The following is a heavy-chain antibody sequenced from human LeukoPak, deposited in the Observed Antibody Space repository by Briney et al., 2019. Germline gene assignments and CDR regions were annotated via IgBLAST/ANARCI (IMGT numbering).Heavy chain of an antibody. J-gene: IGHJ5*02. V-gene: IGHV1-18*01. D-gene: IGHD4-17*01. CDR1: GYTFTSYG. CDR2: ISAYNGNT. Sequence: ASVKVSCKASGYTFTSYGISWVRQAPGQGFEWMGWISAYNGNTNYAQKLQGRVPMTTDTSTSTAYMELRSLRSDDTAVYYCARDRRAHDYGDYVNNWFDPWGQGTLVTVSS. CDR3: ARDRRAHDYGDYVNNWFDP.